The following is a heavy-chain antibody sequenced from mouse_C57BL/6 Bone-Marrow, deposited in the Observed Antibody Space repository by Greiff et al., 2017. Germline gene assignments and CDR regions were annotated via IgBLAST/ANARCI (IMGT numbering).Heavy chain of an antibody. CDR1: GYTFTGYW. Sequence: QVQLQQSGAELMKPGASVKLSCKATGYTFTGYWMEWVKQRPGHGLEWIGEILPGSGSTNYNEKFKGKATFTADTSSNTAYMQLSSLTTEDSAISDCAREGFWVFYAMDHWGQGTSVTVSS. CDR2: ILPGSGST. V-gene: IGHV1-9*01. J-gene: IGHJ4*01. D-gene: IGHD4-1*01. CDR3: AREGFWVFYAMDH.